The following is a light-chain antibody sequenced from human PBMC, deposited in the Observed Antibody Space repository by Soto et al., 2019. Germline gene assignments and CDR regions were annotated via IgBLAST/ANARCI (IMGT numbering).Light chain of an antibody. V-gene: IGKV1-8*01. CDR1: QDNSSY. CDR2: AAS. J-gene: IGKJ4*01. Sequence: AIRMTQSPSSLSASTGDRVLITRRACQDNSSYTARSPQNPGKAPKLLIYAASALQSGVPSRFSGCGSGTDFTLTISCLQSEDFATYYCQRLNSYPLTFGGGTKVDIK. CDR3: QRLNSYPLT.